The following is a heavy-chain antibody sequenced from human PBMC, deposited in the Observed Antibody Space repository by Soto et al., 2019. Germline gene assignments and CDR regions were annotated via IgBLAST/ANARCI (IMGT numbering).Heavy chain of an antibody. CDR2: IYYSGST. D-gene: IGHD5-12*01. V-gene: IGHV4-61*01. J-gene: IGHJ5*02. CDR3: ARDRRSGYGIDP. CDR1: GGSVSSGSYY. Sequence: PSETLSLTCTVSGGSVSSGSYYWSWIRQPPGKGLEWIGYIYYSGSTNYNPSLKSRVTISVDTSKNQFSLKLSSVTAADTAVYYCARDRRSGYGIDPWGQGTLVTVSS.